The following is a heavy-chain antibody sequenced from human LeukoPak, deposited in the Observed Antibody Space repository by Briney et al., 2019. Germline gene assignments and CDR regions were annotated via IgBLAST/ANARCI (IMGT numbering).Heavy chain of an antibody. V-gene: IGHV4-34*01. CDR1: GGSFGGYY. D-gene: IGHD2-2*01. J-gene: IGHJ4*02. CDR3: ARGLNHPISDCSSTSCHPHAHYFDY. CDR2: INHSGST. Sequence: SETLSLTCAVYGGSFGGYYWSWIRQPPGKGLEWIGEINHSGSTNYNPSLKSRVTISVDTSKNQFSLKLSSVTAADTAVYYCARGLNHPISDCSSTSCHPHAHYFDYWGQGTLVTVSS.